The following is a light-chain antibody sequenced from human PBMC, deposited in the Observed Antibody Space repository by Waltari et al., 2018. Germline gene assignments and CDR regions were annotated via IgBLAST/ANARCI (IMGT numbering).Light chain of an antibody. CDR1: SRDVGGYNY. V-gene: IGLV2-14*01. J-gene: IGLJ2*01. CDR3: SSYTSTTTLGVV. Sequence: QSALTQPASVSGSPGQSITLSCTGTSRDVGGYNYVSWYQQDPGKAPKPIIYEVNNRPPGVSSRFSGSKSGNTASLTISGLLAEDEADYYCSSYTSTTTLGVVFGGGTKRTVL. CDR2: EVN.